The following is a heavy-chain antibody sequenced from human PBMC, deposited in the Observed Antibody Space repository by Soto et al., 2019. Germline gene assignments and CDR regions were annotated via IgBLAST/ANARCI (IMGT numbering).Heavy chain of an antibody. Sequence: QVQLVESGGGVVQPGRSLRLSCAASGFTFSSYAMHWVRQAPGKGLEWVAVISYDGSNKYYADSVKGRFTISRDNSKNTLYLQMNSLRAEDTAVYYCARDWATGSSWFNYYGMDVWGQGTTVTVSS. J-gene: IGHJ6*02. CDR1: GFTFSSYA. CDR2: ISYDGSNK. V-gene: IGHV3-30-3*01. D-gene: IGHD6-13*01. CDR3: ARDWATGSSWFNYYGMDV.